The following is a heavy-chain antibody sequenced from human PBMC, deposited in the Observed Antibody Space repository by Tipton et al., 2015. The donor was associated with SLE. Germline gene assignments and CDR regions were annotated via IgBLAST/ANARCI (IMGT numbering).Heavy chain of an antibody. D-gene: IGHD4-11*01. CDR3: ARCYSNYEYF. V-gene: IGHV4-39*07. J-gene: IGHJ1*01. CDR2: VYYSGST. CDR1: GDSVTSSTYF. Sequence: TLSLTCTVSGDSVTSSTYFWGWIRQPPGKGLEWIGNVYYSGSTSYNPSLKSRVIMSVDMSKNQYSLKLYSVSAADTAVYYCARCYSNYEYF.